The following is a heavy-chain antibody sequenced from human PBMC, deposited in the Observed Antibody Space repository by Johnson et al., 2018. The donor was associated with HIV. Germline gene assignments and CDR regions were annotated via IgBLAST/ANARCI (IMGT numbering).Heavy chain of an antibody. CDR1: GFTFSSYA. J-gene: IGHJ3*01. V-gene: IGHV3-7*03. D-gene: IGHD2/OR15-2a*01. CDR2: IKQDGSEK. CDR3: ARPYSESIYAAFSL. Sequence: EKLVESGGGVVQPGRSLRLSCAASGFTFSSYAMHWVRQAPGKGLEWVANIKQDGSEKYYVDSVKGRFTISRDNSKNTLYLQMNSLRAEDTAVYYCARPYSESIYAAFSLWGQGTMVTVSS.